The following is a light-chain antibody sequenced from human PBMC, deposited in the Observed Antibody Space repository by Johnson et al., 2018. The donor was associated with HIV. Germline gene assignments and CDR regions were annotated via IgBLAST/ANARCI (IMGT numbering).Light chain of an antibody. Sequence: QSVLTQPPSVSAAPGQKVTISCSGSSSNIGNNYVSWYQQLPGTAPKLLIYDNNKRPPGIPDRFSGSKSGTSATLGITGLQTGDEADYYCGTWDSRLSAGVVFGTGNKVTV. J-gene: IGLJ1*01. CDR2: DNN. CDR1: SSNIGNNY. V-gene: IGLV1-51*01. CDR3: GTWDSRLSAGVV.